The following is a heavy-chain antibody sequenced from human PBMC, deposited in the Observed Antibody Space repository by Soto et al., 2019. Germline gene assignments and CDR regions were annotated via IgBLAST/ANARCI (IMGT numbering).Heavy chain of an antibody. CDR2: VNPDGTIT. CDR1: VYTFVQDL. D-gene: IGHD3-9*01. Sequence: SVVSLILACSSSVYTFVQDLIHWVRQAPVNWLVWVSRVNPDGTITTYADSVKGRFTISIYNAKNTLYLQMNSLGVEDTALYYCSYDNLGDKDLRGKGTTVTVS. CDR3: SYDNLGDKDL. J-gene: IGHJ6*03. V-gene: IGHV3-74*01.